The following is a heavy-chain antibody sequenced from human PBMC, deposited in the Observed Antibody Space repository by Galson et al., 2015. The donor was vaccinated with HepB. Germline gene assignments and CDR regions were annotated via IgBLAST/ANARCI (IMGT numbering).Heavy chain of an antibody. CDR3: AGDYSSGWYTQGNY. D-gene: IGHD6-13*01. CDR2: TSKDGSDK. V-gene: IGHV3-7*03. Sequence: SLRLSCAVSGFTFSNYWMTWVRQAPGKGLEWVANTSKDGSDKYYVNSVKGRFTISRDNAKNFLYLQMNSLRAEDTAVYYCAGDYSSGWYTQGNYWGQGALVTVSS. J-gene: IGHJ4*02. CDR1: GFTFSNYW.